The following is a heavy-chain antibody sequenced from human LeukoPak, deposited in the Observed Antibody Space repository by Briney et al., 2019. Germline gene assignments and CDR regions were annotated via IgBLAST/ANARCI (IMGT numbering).Heavy chain of an antibody. CDR3: ARHAVYGDYAASRTFYFDY. CDR2: IYPGDSET. Sequence: GESLKISCKCSGYTFTGYWIGWVRQVPGKGLEWMAFIYPGDSETIYSPSFQGQVTISVDKSINPAYLQWSSLKASDTATYYCARHAVYGDYAASRTFYFDYWGQGTLVTVSS. V-gene: IGHV5-51*01. CDR1: GYTFTGYW. D-gene: IGHD4-17*01. J-gene: IGHJ4*02.